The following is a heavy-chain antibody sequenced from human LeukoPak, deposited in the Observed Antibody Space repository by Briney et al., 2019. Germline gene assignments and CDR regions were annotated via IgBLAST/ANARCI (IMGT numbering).Heavy chain of an antibody. CDR2: IGSDGTNR. CDR3: ARAPTPYFTYYMEV. D-gene: IGHD2-8*01. Sequence: GGSLRLSYAASGFSLSGYGINWVRQAPGKGLEWISYIGSDGTNRYYAGSVKGRFTISRDNAKNSLYLQMNSLTAADTAVYYCARAPTPYFTYYMEVWGKGTTVTVSS. CDR1: GFSLSGYG. V-gene: IGHV3-48*04. J-gene: IGHJ6*03.